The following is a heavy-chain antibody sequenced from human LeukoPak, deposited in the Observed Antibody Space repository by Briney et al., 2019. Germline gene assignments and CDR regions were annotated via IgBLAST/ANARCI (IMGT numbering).Heavy chain of an antibody. CDR2: ISSSSSSYI. D-gene: IGHD6-13*01. CDR3: AREDSSSWFEVRDYYGMDV. J-gene: IGHJ6*02. CDR1: GFTFSSYS. V-gene: IGHV3-21*01. Sequence: GGSLRLSCAASGFTFSSYSMNWVRQAPGKGLEWVSSISSSSSSYIYYADSVKGRFTISRDNAKNSLYLQMNSLRAEDTDVYYCAREDSSSWFEVRDYYGMDVWGQGTTVTVSS.